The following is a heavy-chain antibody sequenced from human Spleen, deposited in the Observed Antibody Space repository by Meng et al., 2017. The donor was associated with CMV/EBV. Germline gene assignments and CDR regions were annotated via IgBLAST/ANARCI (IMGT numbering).Heavy chain of an antibody. V-gene: IGHV4-61*01. CDR3: ARDYRDYYDSSGYLGY. J-gene: IGHJ4*02. D-gene: IGHD3-22*01. Sequence: GSVSSGNYYWSWIRQHAGKGLEWIGYISYSGSTNYKPALKSRVTISVDTSKNQFSLKLSSVTAADTAVYYCARDYRDYYDSSGYLGYWGQGTLVTVSS. CDR2: ISYSGST. CDR1: GSVSSGNYY.